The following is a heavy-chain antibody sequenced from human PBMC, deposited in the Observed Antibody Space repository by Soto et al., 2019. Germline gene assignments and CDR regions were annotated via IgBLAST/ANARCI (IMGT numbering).Heavy chain of an antibody. CDR1: GGSISSSSYY. D-gene: IGHD1-26*01. V-gene: IGHV4-39*01. J-gene: IGHJ4*02. CDR2: IYYSGST. CDR3: ARPEGTVSGGPESFDY. Sequence: QLQLQESGPGLVKPSETLSLTCTVSGGSISSSSYYWGWVRQPPGKGLEWIGSIYYSGSTYYNPSLKSRVTISVDTSKNQCSLKLSSVTAADTAVYYCARPEGTVSGGPESFDYWGQGTLVTVSS.